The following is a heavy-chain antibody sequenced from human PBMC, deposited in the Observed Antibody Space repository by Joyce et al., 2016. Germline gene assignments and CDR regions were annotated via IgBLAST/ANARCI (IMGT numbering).Heavy chain of an antibody. Sequence: QVQLQQWGAGLLKPSETLSLTCAVYGEPFIGYYWTWIRQPPGKGREWIEEGKHRGGTNYNPSLKKRVTISVDTSKNQFSLKLTSVTAADTAVYYCARTDIVTTNCFDPWGQGTLVTVSS. D-gene: IGHD5-12*01. CDR2: GKHRGGT. J-gene: IGHJ5*02. CDR1: GEPFIGYY. V-gene: IGHV4-34*01. CDR3: ARTDIVTTNCFDP.